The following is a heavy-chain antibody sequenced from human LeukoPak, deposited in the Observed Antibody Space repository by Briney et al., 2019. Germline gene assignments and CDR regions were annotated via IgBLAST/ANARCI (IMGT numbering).Heavy chain of an antibody. CDR3: AKGHNWNDGAFDY. D-gene: IGHD1-20*01. CDR2: ISWNSGSI. J-gene: IGHJ4*02. CDR1: GLTFGDYA. Sequence: GGSLRLSCAASGLTFGDYAMHWVRQAPGKGLGWVSGISWNSGSIGYADSVKGRFTISRDNAKNSLYLQMNSLRAEDTALYYCAKGHNWNDGAFDYWGQGTLVTVSS. V-gene: IGHV3-9*01.